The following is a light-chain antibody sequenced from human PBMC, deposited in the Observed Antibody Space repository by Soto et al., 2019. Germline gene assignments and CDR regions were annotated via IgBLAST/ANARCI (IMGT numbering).Light chain of an antibody. CDR2: DTS. J-gene: IGLJ2*01. CDR3: SLSYSGRRV. Sequence: QAVVTQEPSLTVSPGGTVTLTCGSSTGAVTSGHFPYWFQQKPGQVPRKLIYDTSNKHSWTPARFSGSLLGGKAALSLSGAQPEDEADYYCSLSYSGRRVFGGGTKLTVL. CDR1: TGAVTSGHF. V-gene: IGLV7-46*01.